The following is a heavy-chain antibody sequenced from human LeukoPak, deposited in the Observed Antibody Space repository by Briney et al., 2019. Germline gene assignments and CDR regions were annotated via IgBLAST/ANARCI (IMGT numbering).Heavy chain of an antibody. CDR1: GFTVTSTH. J-gene: IGHJ5*02. Sequence: GGSLRLTCTVSGFTVTSTHMDRVRQAPGKGPEWVALIYDDGGTVYSDSVKGRFTISSDNYKNMVYLQMNSLRPEDSAVYYCARDRAGRRSSWVEFDLWGQGTLVTVSS. CDR3: ARDRAGRRSSWVEFDL. CDR2: IYDDGGT. V-gene: IGHV3-53*05. D-gene: IGHD3-10*01.